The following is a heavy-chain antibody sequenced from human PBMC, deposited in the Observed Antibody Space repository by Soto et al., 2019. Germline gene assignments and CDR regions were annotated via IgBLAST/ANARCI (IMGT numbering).Heavy chain of an antibody. Sequence: ASETLSLTCTVSGGSISSSDFYWGWLRQTPGKGLELIGSMYYSGSTYYNPSLKSRVSISVDTSRNQFTLKLISVTAADTAVYYCAVVDSTGNWFDPWGEGVLVTVS. D-gene: IGHD6-25*01. J-gene: IGHJ5*02. CDR2: MYYSGST. CDR3: AVVDSTGNWFDP. V-gene: IGHV4-39*01. CDR1: GGSISSSDFY.